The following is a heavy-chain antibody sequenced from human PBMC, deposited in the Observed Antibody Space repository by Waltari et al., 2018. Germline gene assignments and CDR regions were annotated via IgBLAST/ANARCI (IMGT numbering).Heavy chain of an antibody. Sequence: QVQLQPCGAGLLKPSETLSLTCAVYGGSFSVYSCSWIRQPPGKGLEWIGEINHSGSTNYNPSLKSRVTISVDTSKNQFSLKLSSVTAADTAVYYCARGVLRFLEWNYYFDYWGQGTLVTVSS. V-gene: IGHV4-34*01. CDR3: ARGVLRFLEWNYYFDY. CDR2: INHSGST. J-gene: IGHJ4*02. D-gene: IGHD3-3*01. CDR1: GGSFSVYS.